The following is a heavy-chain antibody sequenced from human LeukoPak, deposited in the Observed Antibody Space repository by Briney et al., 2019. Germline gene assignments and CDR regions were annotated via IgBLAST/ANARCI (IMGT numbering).Heavy chain of an antibody. J-gene: IGHJ6*02. CDR1: GGSFSGYY. D-gene: IGHD3-3*01. CDR3: ALNDFWSGPYGMDV. CDR2: INHSGST. Sequence: SETLSLTCAVYGGSFSGYYWSWIRQPPGKGLEWIGEINHSGSTNYNPSLKSRVTISVDTSKNQFSLKLSSVTAADTAVYYCALNDFWSGPYGMDVWGQGTTVTVSS. V-gene: IGHV4-34*01.